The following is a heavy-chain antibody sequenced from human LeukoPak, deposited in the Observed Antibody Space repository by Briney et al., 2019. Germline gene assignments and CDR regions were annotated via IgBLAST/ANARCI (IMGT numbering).Heavy chain of an antibody. CDR2: INPSGGST. Sequence: ASVKVSCKASGYTFTSYYMHWVRQAPGQGLEWMGIINPSGGSTSYAQKFQGRVTMTRDTSTSTVYMELGSLRSEDTAVYYCARDLRYCTNGVCSSDYWGQGTLVTVSS. V-gene: IGHV1-46*01. CDR3: ARDLRYCTNGVCSSDY. J-gene: IGHJ4*02. CDR1: GYTFTSYY. D-gene: IGHD2-8*01.